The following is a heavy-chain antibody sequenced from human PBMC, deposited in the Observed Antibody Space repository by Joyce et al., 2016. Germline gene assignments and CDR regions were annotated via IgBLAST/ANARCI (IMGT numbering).Heavy chain of an antibody. D-gene: IGHD2-2*03. V-gene: IGHV3-15*01. CDR2: ILSKTDGETT. Sequence: EVQLVESGGDLVKPGGSLRLSCAASGFTCSHAWMIWVRQTPGKGLEWVGRILSKTDGETTDYAAPVKGRFTISRDDSKSTLLLQMNSLTTDDTAVYYCTTYTGAALDNWGQGTLVTVSS. CDR1: GFTCSHAW. CDR3: TTYTGAALDN. J-gene: IGHJ4*02.